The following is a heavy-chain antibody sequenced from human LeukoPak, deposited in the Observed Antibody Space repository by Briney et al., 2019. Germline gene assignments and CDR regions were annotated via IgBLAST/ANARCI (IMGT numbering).Heavy chain of an antibody. J-gene: IGHJ4*02. CDR1: GFTFSSYE. D-gene: IGHD3-22*01. CDR3: ARQDSGYDY. V-gene: IGHV3-66*04. Sequence: SGGSLRLSCAASGFTFSSYEMNWVRQAPGKGLEWVSVIYSGGSTYYADSVKGRFTISRDNSKNTLYLQMNSLRAEDTAVYYCARQDSGYDYWGQGTLVTVSS. CDR2: IYSGGST.